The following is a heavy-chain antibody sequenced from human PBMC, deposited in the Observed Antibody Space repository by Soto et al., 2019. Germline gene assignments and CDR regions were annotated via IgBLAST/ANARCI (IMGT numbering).Heavy chain of an antibody. CDR2: IYEGGNT. CDR1: GGSIISDGYS. J-gene: IGHJ3*02. V-gene: IGHV4-30-2*01. Sequence: LSLTCAVSGGSIISDGYSWSWIRQPPGKGLQWIGHIYEGGNTYYTPSLESRVAISTDKSKNQFSLRLSSVTAADTAVYYCVRRSPEDAFDIWGQGTTVTVSS. CDR3: VRRSPEDAFDI.